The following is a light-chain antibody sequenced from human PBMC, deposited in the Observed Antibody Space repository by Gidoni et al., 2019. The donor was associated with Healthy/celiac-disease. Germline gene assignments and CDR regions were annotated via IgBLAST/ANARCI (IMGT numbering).Light chain of an antibody. CDR1: QSVSSN. CDR2: GAS. V-gene: IGKV3-15*01. CDR3: QQYNNWWT. J-gene: IGKJ1*01. Sequence: EIVMTQSPATRSVSPGERATLSCRASQSVSSNLAWYQQKPGQAPSLLIYGASTRSNGIPARFSGSGSGTDFTLTISSLQSEDFAVYYCQQYNNWWTFGQGTKVEIK.